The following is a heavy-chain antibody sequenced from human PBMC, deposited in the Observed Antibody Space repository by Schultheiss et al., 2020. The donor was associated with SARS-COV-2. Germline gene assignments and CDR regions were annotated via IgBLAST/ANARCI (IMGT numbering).Heavy chain of an antibody. CDR1: GFSLSTSGVG. CDR2: IDWDDDK. J-gene: IGHJ6*02. V-gene: IGHV2-70*01. Sequence: SGPTLVKPTQTLTVTCTFSGFSLSTSGVGVGWIRQPPGKALEWLALIDWDDDKYYSTSLKTRLTISKDTSKNQVVLTMTNMDPVDTATYYCARIRWIRVDSSWDGMDVWGQGTTVTVSS. D-gene: IGHD6-13*01. CDR3: ARIRWIRVDSSWDGMDV.